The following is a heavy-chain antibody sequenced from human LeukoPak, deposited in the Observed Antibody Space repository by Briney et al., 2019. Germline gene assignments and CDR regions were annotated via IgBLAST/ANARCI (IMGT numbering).Heavy chain of an antibody. CDR2: IYASGSA. Sequence: SETLSLTCAVSGGSVSGHYWDWIRQPPGKALECIGYIYASGSANYHPSLKSRVTISLDTSENHVSLRLTSVTAEDTAVYYCAREAPGGSGWTYFDYWGQGSLVTVSS. D-gene: IGHD6-19*01. V-gene: IGHV4-59*02. CDR3: AREAPGGSGWTYFDY. CDR1: GGSVSGHY. J-gene: IGHJ4*02.